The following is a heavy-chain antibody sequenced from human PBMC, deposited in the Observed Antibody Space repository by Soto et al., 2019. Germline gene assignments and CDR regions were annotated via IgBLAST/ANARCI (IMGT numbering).Heavy chain of an antibody. J-gene: IGHJ5*02. CDR3: ARLRIATNHYKWFDP. Sequence: SDTLSLTCTVSGGSISSGGYYWSWIRQHPGKGLELIGYIYYSGSTYYNPSLKSRVTISVDTSKNQFSLKLSSVTAADTAVYYCARLRIATNHYKWFDPWGQGTLVTVSS. CDR2: IYYSGST. V-gene: IGHV4-31*03. D-gene: IGHD2-21*01. CDR1: GGSISSGGYY.